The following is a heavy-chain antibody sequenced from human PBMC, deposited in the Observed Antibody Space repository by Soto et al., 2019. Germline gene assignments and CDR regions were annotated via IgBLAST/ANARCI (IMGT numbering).Heavy chain of an antibody. V-gene: IGHV3-33*01. CDR2: IWYDGSNK. D-gene: IGHD3-10*01. CDR1: GFTFSSYG. J-gene: IGHJ6*02. Sequence: QVQLVESGGGVVQRGRSLRLSCAASGFTFSSYGMHWVRQAPGKGLEWVAVIWYDGSNKYYADSVKGRFTISRDNSKNTLYLKMNSLRAEDTAVYYCARDVTTVRGHASYGMDVWGQGTTVTVSS. CDR3: ARDVTTVRGHASYGMDV.